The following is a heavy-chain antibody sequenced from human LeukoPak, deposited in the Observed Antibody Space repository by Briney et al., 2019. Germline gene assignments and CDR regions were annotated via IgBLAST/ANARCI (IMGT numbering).Heavy chain of an antibody. CDR2: IIPILGIA. CDR3: ARDSTLGVVVPAASPGHYYYYGMDV. J-gene: IGHJ6*02. Sequence: ASVKVSCKASGGTFSSYAISWVRQAPGQGLEWMGRIIPILGIANYAQKFQGRVTITADKSTSTAYMELSSLRSEDTAVYYCARDSTLGVVVPAASPGHYYYYGMDVWGQGTTVTVSS. CDR1: GGTFSSYA. V-gene: IGHV1-69*04. D-gene: IGHD2-2*01.